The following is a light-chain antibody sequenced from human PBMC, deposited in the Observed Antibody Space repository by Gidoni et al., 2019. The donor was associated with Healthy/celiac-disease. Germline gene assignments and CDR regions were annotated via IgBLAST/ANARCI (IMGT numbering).Light chain of an antibody. CDR3: QQSYSTPYT. CDR1: QSISSY. Sequence: IDMTHSPSSLSASVGDRVTITCRASQSISSYLIWYQQKPGKAPKLLIYAASSLQSGVPSRFSGSGSGTDFTLTISSLQPEDFATYYCQQSYSTPYTFGQGTKLEIK. J-gene: IGKJ2*01. CDR2: AAS. V-gene: IGKV1-39*01.